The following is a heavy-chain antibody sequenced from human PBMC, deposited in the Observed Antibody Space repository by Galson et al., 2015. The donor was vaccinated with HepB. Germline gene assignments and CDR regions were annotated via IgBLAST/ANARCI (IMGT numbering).Heavy chain of an antibody. V-gene: IGHV3-21*01. CDR3: AREPDYQPLLPYYYYYYMDV. D-gene: IGHD2-15*01. CDR2: ISSSSSDI. CDR1: GFTFSSYS. Sequence: SLRLSCAASGFTFSSYSMNWVRQAPGKGLEWVSSISSSSSDIYYADSVKGRFTISRDNAKNSLYLQMNSLRAEDTAVYYCAREPDYQPLLPYYYYYYMDVWGKGTTVTVSS. J-gene: IGHJ6*03.